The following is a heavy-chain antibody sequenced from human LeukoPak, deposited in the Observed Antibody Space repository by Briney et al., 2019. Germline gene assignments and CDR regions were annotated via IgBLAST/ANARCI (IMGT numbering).Heavy chain of an antibody. J-gene: IGHJ4*02. V-gene: IGHV3-23*01. D-gene: IGHD3-22*01. CDR3: AKDLYDSSGYYPNYFDY. Sequence: GGSLRLSCAASGFTFSSYAMSWVRQAPGKGLEWVSAISGSGGSTYYADSGKGRFTISRDNSKNTLSLQMNSLRAEDTAVYYCAKDLYDSSGYYPNYFDYWGQGTLVTVSS. CDR2: ISGSGGST. CDR1: GFTFSSYA.